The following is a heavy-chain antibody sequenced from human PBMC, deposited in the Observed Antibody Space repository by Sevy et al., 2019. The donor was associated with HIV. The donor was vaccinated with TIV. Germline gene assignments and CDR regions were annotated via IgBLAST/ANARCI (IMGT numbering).Heavy chain of an antibody. Sequence: SQNLSLTCAISGDSVSGHSAAGNWIRQSPSRGLEWLGRTYYRSKWYTDFAVSVKSRITINPDTSKNQFSLHLNSVTPEDTAMYYCARGGSAVTGTTFVLAFDIWGQGTMVTVSS. D-gene: IGHD1-20*01. J-gene: IGHJ3*02. CDR3: ARGGSAVTGTTFVLAFDI. CDR2: TYYRSKWYT. V-gene: IGHV6-1*01. CDR1: GDSVSGHSAA.